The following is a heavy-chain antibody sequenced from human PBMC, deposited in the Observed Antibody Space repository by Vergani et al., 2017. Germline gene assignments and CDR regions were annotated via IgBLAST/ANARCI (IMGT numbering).Heavy chain of an antibody. J-gene: IGHJ6*03. CDR2: IYYDGSKK. Sequence: QVQLVESGGGVVQPGRSPRLSCTSSGFTFSTYAMHWVRQAPGKGLEWVAIIYYDGSKKYYADSVKGRFTISRDNSRNTLDLLMSSLSAEDTAIYYCVREXSYCGSTTCRNPSYVYYYHMDVWGEGTTVTVSS. V-gene: IGHV3-33*01. CDR3: VREXSYCGSTTCRNPSYVYYYHMDV. D-gene: IGHD2-21*01. CDR1: GFTFSTYA.